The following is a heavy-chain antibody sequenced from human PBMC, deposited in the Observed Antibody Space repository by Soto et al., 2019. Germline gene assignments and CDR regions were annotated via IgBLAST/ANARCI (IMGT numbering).Heavy chain of an antibody. CDR3: ARLFADYVGWFDP. D-gene: IGHD3-10*02. CDR1: GGSITSGPYY. V-gene: IGHV4-31*03. J-gene: IGHJ5*02. CDR2: IYYTGST. Sequence: QVQLQESGPGLVKPSQTLSLTCTVSGGSITSGPYYWSWIRQHPGKGLEWIGYIYYTGSTYSNPSLESRITMSVDTSKNQFSLKLRSVTAADTAVYYCARLFADYVGWFDPWGQGTLVTVSS.